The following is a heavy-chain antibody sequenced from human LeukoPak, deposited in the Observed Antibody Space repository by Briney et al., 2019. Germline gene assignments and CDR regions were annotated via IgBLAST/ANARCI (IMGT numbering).Heavy chain of an antibody. D-gene: IGHD3-9*01. V-gene: IGHV3-11*03. CDR2: IRSSSSYT. Sequence: GGSLRLSCAATGFTFSDYYMSWIRQAPVNVLEWVSYIRSSSSYTNYADSVKGRFTISRDNAKNSLYLQMNSLRAEDTAVYFFLQAEGGIRYFDWYNWFDPWGQGTLVTVSS. CDR1: GFTFSDYY. CDR3: LQAEGGIRYFDWYNWFDP. J-gene: IGHJ5*02.